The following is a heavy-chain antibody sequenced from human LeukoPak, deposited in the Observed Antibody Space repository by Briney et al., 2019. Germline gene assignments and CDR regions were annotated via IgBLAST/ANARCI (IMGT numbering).Heavy chain of an antibody. CDR3: ARVYSGYDGTFDY. J-gene: IGHJ4*02. Sequence: ASVKVSCKASGYTFTSYDINWVRQATGQGLEWMGWMNPNSGNTGYAQKFQGRVTMTRNTSISTAYMELSSLRSEDTAVHYCARVYSGYDGTFDYWGQGTLVTVSS. D-gene: IGHD5-12*01. CDR2: MNPNSGNT. CDR1: GYTFTSYD. V-gene: IGHV1-8*02.